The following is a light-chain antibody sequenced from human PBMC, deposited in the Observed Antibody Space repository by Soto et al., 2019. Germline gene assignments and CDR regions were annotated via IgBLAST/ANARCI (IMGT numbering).Light chain of an antibody. Sequence: QSALTQPASVSGAPGQSITISCTGTSSDVGGYNYVSWYQQHPGKAPKLMIYDVSDRPSGVSNRCSGSKSGNTASLTISGLQAEDEADYYCISYTGNSTLYVVGTGTKLTVL. CDR2: DVS. V-gene: IGLV2-14*01. J-gene: IGLJ1*01. CDR3: ISYTGNSTLYV. CDR1: SSDVGGYNY.